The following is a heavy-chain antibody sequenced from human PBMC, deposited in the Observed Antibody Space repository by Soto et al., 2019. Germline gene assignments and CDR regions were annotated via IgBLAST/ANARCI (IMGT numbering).Heavy chain of an antibody. CDR2: IYPGDSDT. J-gene: IGHJ3*02. V-gene: IGHV5-51*01. D-gene: IGHD6-6*01. CDR3: AQAGIEYSSSYDAFVI. Sequence: RKGVGESCTEHGIGWATKMHGKGLEWMGIIYPGDSDTRYSPSFQGQVTISADKSISTAYLQWSSLKASDTAMYYCAQAGIEYSSSYDAFVIWGQGTMV. CDR1: GESCTEHG.